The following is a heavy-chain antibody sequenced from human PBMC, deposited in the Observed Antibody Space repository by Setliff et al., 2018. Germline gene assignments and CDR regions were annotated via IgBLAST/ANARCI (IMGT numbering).Heavy chain of an antibody. V-gene: IGHV1-69*05. CDR3: ARDPGNGHYMDV. CDR2: TIPIFGST. Sequence: SVKVSCKTSGFGFTTFGFSWVRQAPGQGLEWMGGTIPIFGSTNYAQKFQGRVTIITDESTSTAFMQLSSLRSEDTAVYYCARDPGNGHYMDVWGKGATVTVSS. CDR1: GFGFTTFG. J-gene: IGHJ6*03.